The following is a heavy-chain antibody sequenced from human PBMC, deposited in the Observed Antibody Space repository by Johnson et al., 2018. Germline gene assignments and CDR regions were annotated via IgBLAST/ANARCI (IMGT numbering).Heavy chain of an antibody. Sequence: QVQLVESGGGVVQPGRSLRLSCAASGFTFSSYGMHWVRQAPGKGLEWVAVISYDGSNKYYADSVKGRFTIARDNSKNTLYLQMNRLRAEDTAVYYCARGSNDAFDIWGQVTMVTVSS. V-gene: IGHV3-30*03. CDR1: GFTFSSYG. J-gene: IGHJ3*02. CDR3: ARGSNDAFDI. D-gene: IGHD5/OR15-5a*01. CDR2: ISYDGSNK.